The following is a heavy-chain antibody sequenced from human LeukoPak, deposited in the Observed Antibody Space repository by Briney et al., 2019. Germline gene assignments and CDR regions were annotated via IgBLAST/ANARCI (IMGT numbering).Heavy chain of an antibody. CDR2: MIQSGSS. J-gene: IGHJ4*02. D-gene: IGHD5-12*01. CDR3: ARGNIVATILGGLHGTTTFDF. V-gene: IGHV4-34*01. CDR1: GGAFSDYY. Sequence: SETLSLTCGVSGGAFSDYYWSWIRQAPGKGLEWIGEMIQSGSSNYNPSLRSRVTISGDTSRNQFSLKLNSLTAADTAVYYCARGNIVATILGGLHGTTTFDFWGQGILVTVSS.